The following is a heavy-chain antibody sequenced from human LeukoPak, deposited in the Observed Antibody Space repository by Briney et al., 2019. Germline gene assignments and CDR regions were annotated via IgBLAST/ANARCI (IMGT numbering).Heavy chain of an antibody. V-gene: IGHV1-18*01. CDR1: GYTFTSYG. D-gene: IGHD2-21*01. CDR3: ARDLDSDSYVKISSDI. Sequence: ASVKVSCKASGYTFTSYGISWVRQAPGQGLEWMGWISAYNGNTNYAQKLQGRVTMTTDTSTSTAYMELRSLRSDDTAVYYCARDLDSDSYVKISSDIWGQGTMVTVPS. J-gene: IGHJ3*02. CDR2: ISAYNGNT.